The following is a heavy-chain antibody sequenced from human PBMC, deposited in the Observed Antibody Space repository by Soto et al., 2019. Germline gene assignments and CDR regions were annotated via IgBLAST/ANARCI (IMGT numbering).Heavy chain of an antibody. D-gene: IGHD1-26*01. CDR2: ISGSGFKK. CDR3: AKNQGVELVPLATVDWFDP. CDR1: GFIFENFG. V-gene: IGHV3-23*01. J-gene: IGHJ5*02. Sequence: GGSLRLSCAASGFIFENFGMSWVRQAPGKGLEWISSISGSGFKKYYADSVKGRFTISRDNSKSTVYLELNNLSAEDTAVYHCAKNQGVELVPLATVDWFDPWGQGSVGTVSS.